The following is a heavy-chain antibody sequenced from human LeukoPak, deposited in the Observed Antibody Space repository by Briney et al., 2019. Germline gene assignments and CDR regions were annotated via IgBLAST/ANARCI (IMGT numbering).Heavy chain of an antibody. Sequence: GGSLRLSCAASGFTFSSYAMSWVRQAPGKGLEWVSAISGSGGSTYYVDSVKGRFTISRDNSKNTLYLQMNSLRAEDTAVYYCAKDGQVSSGWFDYWGQGTLVTVSS. CDR1: GFTFSSYA. CDR3: AKDGQVSSGWFDY. CDR2: ISGSGGST. D-gene: IGHD6-19*01. J-gene: IGHJ4*02. V-gene: IGHV3-23*01.